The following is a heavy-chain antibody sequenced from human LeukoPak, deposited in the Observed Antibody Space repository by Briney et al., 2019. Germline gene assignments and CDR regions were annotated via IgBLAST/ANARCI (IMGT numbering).Heavy chain of an antibody. CDR3: AKGDFWSGYYNNPFFDY. V-gene: IGHV3-23*01. CDR1: GFTFSSYA. D-gene: IGHD3-3*01. Sequence: GGSLRLSCAASGFTFSSYAMSWVRQAPGRGLEWVAGISYSGGSTFYADSVKGRFTISRDNSKNTLYLQMNGLRTEDTAAYHCAKGDFWSGYYNNPFFDYWGRGTVVTVSS. CDR2: ISYSGGST. J-gene: IGHJ4*02.